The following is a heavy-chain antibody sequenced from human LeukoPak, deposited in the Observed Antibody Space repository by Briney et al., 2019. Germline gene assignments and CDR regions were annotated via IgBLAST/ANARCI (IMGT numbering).Heavy chain of an antibody. CDR1: GFTFSSYG. CDR2: IRYDGSNK. CDR3: AKDQRSNWGSMGY. V-gene: IGHV3-30*02. Sequence: GGSLRLSCAASGFTFSSYGMHWVRQAPGKGLEWVAFIRYDGSNKYYADSVKGRFTISRDNSKNTLYLQMSSLRAEDTAVYYCAKDQRSNWGSMGYWGQGTLVTVSS. D-gene: IGHD7-27*01. J-gene: IGHJ4*02.